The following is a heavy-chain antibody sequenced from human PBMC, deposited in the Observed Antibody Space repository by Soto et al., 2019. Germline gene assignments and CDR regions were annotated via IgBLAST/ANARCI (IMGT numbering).Heavy chain of an antibody. D-gene: IGHD3-10*01. CDR1: GFTFSSYG. Sequence: HPGGSLRLSCAASGFTFSSYGMHWVRQAPGKGLEWVAVISYDGSNKYYADPVKGRFTISRDNSKNTLYLQMNSLRAEDTAVYYCAKDHSGSPPMNYYGMDVWGQGTTVTVSS. CDR3: AKDHSGSPPMNYYGMDV. V-gene: IGHV3-30*18. CDR2: ISYDGSNK. J-gene: IGHJ6*02.